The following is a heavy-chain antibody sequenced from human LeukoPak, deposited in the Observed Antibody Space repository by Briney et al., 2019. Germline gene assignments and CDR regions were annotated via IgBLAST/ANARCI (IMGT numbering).Heavy chain of an antibody. J-gene: IGHJ6*02. Sequence: SETLSLTCTVYGRTISNYYWSWDRQPTGKALEWIGYIHYTGTTKYNPSLKSRATISLDTSKNQFTLKLTSETAADTALFFCARGYDIDVWGQGTTVTVSS. CDR1: GRTISNYY. CDR2: IHYTGTT. V-gene: IGHV4-59*01. CDR3: ARGYDIDV.